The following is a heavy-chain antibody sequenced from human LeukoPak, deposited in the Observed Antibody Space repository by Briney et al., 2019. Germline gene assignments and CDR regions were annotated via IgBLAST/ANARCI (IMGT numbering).Heavy chain of an antibody. D-gene: IGHD3-22*01. CDR3: AREFGDYHDSTGYSGLDY. Sequence: ASVKVSCKASGYTFIDYYVQWVRQAPGQGPEWMGWINPKSGAAMYAQKFHDRVTMTKDTSISTAYMELSSLKSDDTAVYYCAREFGDYHDSTGYSGLDYWGQGSLVTVSS. CDR2: INPKSGAA. CDR1: GYTFIDYY. V-gene: IGHV1-2*02. J-gene: IGHJ4*02.